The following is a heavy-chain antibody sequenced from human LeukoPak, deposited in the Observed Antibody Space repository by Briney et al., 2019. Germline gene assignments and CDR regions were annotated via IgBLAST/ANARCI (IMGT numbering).Heavy chain of an antibody. Sequence: GGSLRLSFAASGFTFSSYGMHWVRQAPGKGLEWVAVISYDGSNKYYADSVKGRFTISRDNSKNTLYLQMNSLRAEDTAVYYCAKDGAGEAAAAGDYWGQGTLVTVSS. CDR1: GFTFSSYG. CDR2: ISYDGSNK. CDR3: AKDGAGEAAAAGDY. V-gene: IGHV3-30*18. D-gene: IGHD6-13*01. J-gene: IGHJ4*02.